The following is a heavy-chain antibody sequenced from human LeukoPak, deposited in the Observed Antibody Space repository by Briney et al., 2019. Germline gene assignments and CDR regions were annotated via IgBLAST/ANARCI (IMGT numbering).Heavy chain of an antibody. CDR3: ARGPTPYYDFWSGYYGGYYYYYMDV. CDR1: GYTFTSYD. V-gene: IGHV1-8*01. CDR2: MNPNSGNT. J-gene: IGHJ6*03. Sequence: GASVKVSCKASGYTFTSYDINWVRQATGQGLEWMGWMNPNSGNTGYAQKFQGRVTMTRNTSISTAYMELSSLRSEDTAVYYCARGPTPYYDFWSGYYGGYYYYYMDVWGKGTTVTVSS. D-gene: IGHD3-3*01.